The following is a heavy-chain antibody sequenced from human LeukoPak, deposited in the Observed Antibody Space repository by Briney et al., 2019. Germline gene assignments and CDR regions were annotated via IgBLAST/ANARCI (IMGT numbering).Heavy chain of an antibody. CDR1: GFTFSSYE. V-gene: IGHV3-48*03. D-gene: IGHD3-22*01. CDR3: ARSQGYYDSSGYYIR. Sequence: GGSLRLSCAASGFTFSSYEMNWVRQAPGKGLEWVSYISSSGSTIYYADYVKGRFTISRDNAKNSLYLQMNSLRAEDTAVYYCARSQGYYDSSGYYIRWGQGTLVTVSS. J-gene: IGHJ4*02. CDR2: ISSSGSTI.